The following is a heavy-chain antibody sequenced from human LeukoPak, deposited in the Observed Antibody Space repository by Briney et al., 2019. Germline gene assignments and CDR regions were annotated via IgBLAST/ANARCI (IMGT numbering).Heavy chain of an antibody. J-gene: IGHJ4*02. Sequence: ASVKVSCKTSGYTFTSYDINWVRQATGQGLEWMGWMNPNSGNTGYAQKFQGRVTMTRNTSISTAYMELSSLRSEDTAVYYCAKDQGAYSGYDEGVLGFDYWGQGTLVTVSS. CDR2: MNPNSGNT. CDR3: AKDQGAYSGYDEGVLGFDY. V-gene: IGHV1-8*01. D-gene: IGHD5-12*01. CDR1: GYTFTSYD.